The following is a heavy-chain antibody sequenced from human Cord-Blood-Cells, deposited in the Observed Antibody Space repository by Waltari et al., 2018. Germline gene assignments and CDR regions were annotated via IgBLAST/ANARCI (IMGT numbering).Heavy chain of an antibody. D-gene: IGHD2-15*01. CDR3: AREGTVVVVAARYWYFDL. Sequence: QVQLVQSGAEVKKPGSSVKVSCKASGGTFSSYAISWVRQAPGQGLEWMGRIIPILGKANCAQKFQGRVTITADKSTSTAYRELSSLRSEDTAVYYCAREGTVVVVAARYWYFDLWGRGTLVTVSS. CDR1: GGTFSSYA. CDR2: IIPILGKA. J-gene: IGHJ2*01. V-gene: IGHV1-69*09.